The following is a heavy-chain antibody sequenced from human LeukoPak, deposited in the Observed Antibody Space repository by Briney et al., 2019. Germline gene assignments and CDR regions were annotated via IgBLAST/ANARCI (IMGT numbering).Heavy chain of an antibody. CDR2: IKKDRSLK. CDR3: TRDFAF. V-gene: IGHV3-7*01. D-gene: IGHD2-21*01. J-gene: IGHJ4*02. CDR1: GFAVSTYW. Sequence: GRSLRLLCAPSGFAVSTYWMDWARHAPGEGLGWVGYIKKDRSLKLCVLSVRGRFTISRDNARHSVYIQMSALRVEATAVYSCTRDFAFWGQGSLGTASS.